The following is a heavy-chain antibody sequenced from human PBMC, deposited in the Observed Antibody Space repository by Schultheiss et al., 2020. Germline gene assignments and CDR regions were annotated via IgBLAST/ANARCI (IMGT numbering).Heavy chain of an antibody. Sequence: SATLSLTCAVYGGSFSGYYWSWIRQPPGKGLEWIGYIYYSGSTNYNPSLKSRVTISVDTSKNQFSLKLSSVTAADTAVYYCARPMVQGLRTYYGMDVWGKGTTVTVSS. CDR1: GGSFSGYY. CDR2: IYYSGST. V-gene: IGHV4-59*01. D-gene: IGHD3-10*01. CDR3: ARPMVQGLRTYYGMDV. J-gene: IGHJ6*04.